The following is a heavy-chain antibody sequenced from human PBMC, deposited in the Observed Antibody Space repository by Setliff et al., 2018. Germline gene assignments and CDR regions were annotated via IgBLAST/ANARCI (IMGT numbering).Heavy chain of an antibody. V-gene: IGHV4-4*07. Sequence: SETLSLTCGVSGDSFSSYSWNWIRQPAGRAPEWIGRIYATGGPSYNPSLKSRVIMSVDKSKNQFSLKLSSVTAADTAVYYCARLGGYSYGLFRNWGQGTLVTVSS. CDR3: ARLGGYSYGLFRN. CDR1: GDSFSSYS. CDR2: IYATGGP. D-gene: IGHD5-18*01. J-gene: IGHJ4*02.